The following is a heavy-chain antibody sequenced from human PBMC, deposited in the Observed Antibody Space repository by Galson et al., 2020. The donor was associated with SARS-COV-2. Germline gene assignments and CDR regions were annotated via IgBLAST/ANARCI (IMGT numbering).Heavy chain of an antibody. D-gene: IGHD2-8*01. CDR1: GFTFSSYA. J-gene: IGHJ5*02. CDR2: ISYDGSNK. Sequence: GGSLRLSCAASGFTFSSYAMHWVRQAPGKGLEWVAVISYDGSNKYYADSVKGRFTIFRDNSKNTLYLQMNSLRAEDTAVYYCASNGAGNWFDPWGQGTLVTVSS. CDR3: ASNGAGNWFDP. V-gene: IGHV3-30*04.